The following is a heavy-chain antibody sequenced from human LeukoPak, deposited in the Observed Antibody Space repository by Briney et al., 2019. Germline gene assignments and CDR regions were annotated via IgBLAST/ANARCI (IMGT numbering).Heavy chain of an antibody. J-gene: IGHJ4*02. V-gene: IGHV4-59*01. CDR3: AGDKSGYAGFGY. CDR2: IYYSGST. D-gene: IGHD5-12*01. CDR1: GGSISSYY. Sequence: SETLSLTCTVSGGSISSYYWSWIRQPPGKGLEWIGYIYYSGSTNYNPSLKSRVTISVDTSKNQFSLKLSSVTAADTAVYYCAGDKSGYAGFGYWDQGTLVTVSS.